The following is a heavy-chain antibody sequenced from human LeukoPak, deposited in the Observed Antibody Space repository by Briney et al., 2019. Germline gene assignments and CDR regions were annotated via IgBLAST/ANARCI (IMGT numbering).Heavy chain of an antibody. J-gene: IGHJ3*02. V-gene: IGHV4-4*07. CDR3: ARLRCSGNTCASRGAFDI. Sequence: SETLSLTCTVSGGSINNYYWSWIRQPAGKGLELIGHIYSSGSTNYNPSLKSRVTMSVDMSKNQFSLKLNSVTAADTAVYFCARLRCSGNTCASRGAFDIWGRGTMVTVSS. CDR2: IYSSGST. CDR1: GGSINNYY. D-gene: IGHD2-2*01.